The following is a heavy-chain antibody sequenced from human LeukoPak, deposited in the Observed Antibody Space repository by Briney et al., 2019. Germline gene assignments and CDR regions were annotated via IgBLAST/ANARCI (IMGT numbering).Heavy chain of an antibody. CDR3: AILSCSSSGGYCYSGDI. CDR1: GASLSSSNYY. J-gene: IGHJ3*02. CDR2: MFYRGST. Sequence: SETLSLTCAASGASLSSSNYYGGWIRQPPGKGLEWIGSMFYRGSTYYNLSLKSRVTISVDTSKNQFSLKLSSVTAADTAVYYCAILSCSSSGGYCYSGDIWGQGTMVTVST. V-gene: IGHV4-39*01. D-gene: IGHD2-15*01.